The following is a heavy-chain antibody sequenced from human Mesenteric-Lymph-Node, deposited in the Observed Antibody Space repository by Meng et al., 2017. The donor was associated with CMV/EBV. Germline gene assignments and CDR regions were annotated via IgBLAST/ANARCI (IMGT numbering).Heavy chain of an antibody. CDR2: ISTSGSII. CDR3: YCSWSRFDY. CDR1: GFAFSDYY. Sequence: GESLKISSAASGFAFSDYYMSWIRQAPGKGLEWVSYISTSGSIIYYADPVKGRFTISRDNAKNSMYVQKNSLRAEDTAVNYCYCSWSRFDYWGQGTLVTVSS. J-gene: IGHJ4*02. D-gene: IGHD6-6*01. V-gene: IGHV3-11*01.